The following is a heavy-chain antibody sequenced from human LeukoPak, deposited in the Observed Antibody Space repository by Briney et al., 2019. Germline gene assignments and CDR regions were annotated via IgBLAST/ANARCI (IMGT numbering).Heavy chain of an antibody. D-gene: IGHD6-13*01. Sequence: PSETLSLTCTVSGGSISSYYWSWIRQPPGKGLEWIGYIYYSGSTNYNPSLKSRVTISVDTSKNQFSLKLSSVTAADTAVYYCARGRAAAGTWSGYHWFDPWGQGTLVTVSS. J-gene: IGHJ5*02. V-gene: IGHV4-59*08. CDR1: GGSISSYY. CDR3: ARGRAAAGTWSGYHWFDP. CDR2: IYYSGST.